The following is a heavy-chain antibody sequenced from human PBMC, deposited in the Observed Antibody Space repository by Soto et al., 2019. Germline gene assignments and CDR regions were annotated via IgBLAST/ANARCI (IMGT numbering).Heavy chain of an antibody. J-gene: IGHJ6*02. CDR3: AKDRGYDAHDYYYNAMDV. V-gene: IGHV3-21*01. D-gene: IGHD2-15*01. Sequence: GGSLRLSCVASGFTFRTYTMNWVRQAPGKGLEWVSGIRGFSPYTFYAESVKGRFTISRDNAKNSLYLQMNSLGVEDTAVYYCAKDRGYDAHDYYYNAMDVWGQGTTVTVSS. CDR2: IRGFSPYT. CDR1: GFTFRTYT.